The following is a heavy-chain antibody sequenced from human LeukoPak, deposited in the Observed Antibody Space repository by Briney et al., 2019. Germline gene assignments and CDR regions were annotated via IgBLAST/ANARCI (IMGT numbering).Heavy chain of an antibody. J-gene: IGHJ4*02. V-gene: IGHV3-23*01. CDR1: GFTFSSYA. D-gene: IGHD3-10*01. CDR3: AKDLITMVRGLNFDY. CDR2: ISGSGGST. Sequence: GGSLRLSCAASGFTFSSYAMSWGRQAPGPGLKWVSAISGSGGSTYYADSVKGRFTISRDNSKNTLYLQMNSLRAEDTAVYYCAKDLITMVRGLNFDYWGQGTLVTVSS.